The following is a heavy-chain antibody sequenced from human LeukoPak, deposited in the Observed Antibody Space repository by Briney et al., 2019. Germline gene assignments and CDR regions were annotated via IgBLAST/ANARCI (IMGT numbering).Heavy chain of an antibody. CDR3: ARGGGIAAAHDF. J-gene: IGHJ4*02. Sequence: PSQTLSLTCTVSGGSISSGGYYWSWIRQPPGKGLEWIGYFYHSGSTYYNPSLKSRVTISVDRSKNQFSLKRSSVTAADTAVYYCARGGGIAAAHDFWGQGTLVTASS. CDR1: GGSISSGGYY. CDR2: FYHSGST. V-gene: IGHV4-30-2*01. D-gene: IGHD6-13*01.